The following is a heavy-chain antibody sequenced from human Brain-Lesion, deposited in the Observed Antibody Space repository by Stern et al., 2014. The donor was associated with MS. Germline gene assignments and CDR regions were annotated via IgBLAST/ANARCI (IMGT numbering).Heavy chain of an antibody. CDR1: GGSISSGGYY. CDR3: ARGRVVPGFQYYATDV. V-gene: IGHV4-61*02. CDR2: IFNRGSP. Sequence: VQLVESGPGLVKPSQTLSLSCTVSGGSISSGGYYWSWIRQPAGKGLEWIGRIFNRGSPSYTPPLKSRVTISIDPSKNQFSLRLNPMTAADTAVYYCARGRVVPGFQYYATDVWGQGTTVIVSS. D-gene: IGHD2-2*01. J-gene: IGHJ6*02.